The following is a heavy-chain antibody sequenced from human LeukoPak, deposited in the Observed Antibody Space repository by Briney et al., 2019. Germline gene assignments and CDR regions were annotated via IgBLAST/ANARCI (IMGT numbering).Heavy chain of an antibody. CDR2: INPNSGGT. V-gene: IGHV1-2*02. J-gene: IGHJ6*03. CDR1: GYTFTGYY. Sequence: AASVKVSCKASGYTFTGYYMHWVRQAPGQGLEWMGWINPNSGGTNYAQKFQGRVTMTRDTSISTAYMELSRLRSEDTAVYYCARGLNYDFWSGYPSHYYYYYMDVWGKGTTVTVSS. CDR3: ARGLNYDFWSGYPSHYYYYYMDV. D-gene: IGHD3-3*01.